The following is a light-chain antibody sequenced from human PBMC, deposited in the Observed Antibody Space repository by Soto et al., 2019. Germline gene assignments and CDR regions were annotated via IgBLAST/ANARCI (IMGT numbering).Light chain of an antibody. CDR2: DAS. CDR3: QQRSNWPLT. CDR1: QSVSSN. Sequence: EIALTQSPGILSLSPGERATLSCRASQSVSSNLAWYQQKPGQAPRLLISDASTRATGIPARFSGSGSETDFTLTISSLEPEDFAVYYCQQRSNWPLTFGGGTKVDIK. V-gene: IGKV3-11*01. J-gene: IGKJ4*01.